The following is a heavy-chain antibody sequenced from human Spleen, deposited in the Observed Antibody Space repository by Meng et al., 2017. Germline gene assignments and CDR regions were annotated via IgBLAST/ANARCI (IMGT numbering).Heavy chain of an antibody. CDR1: GGIFSNYV. CDR2: INAVFGTT. J-gene: IGHJ4*02. D-gene: IGHD2-2*01. Sequence: SVKVSCKALGGIFSNYVIGWVRQAPGQGLEWMGGINAVFGTTNYAQKFHNSVTITSDDSTSTVYMELTRLTSEDTAVYFCARKAGNCISTTCYSLDYWGQGTLVIVSS. V-gene: IGHV1-69*13. CDR3: ARKAGNCISTTCYSLDY.